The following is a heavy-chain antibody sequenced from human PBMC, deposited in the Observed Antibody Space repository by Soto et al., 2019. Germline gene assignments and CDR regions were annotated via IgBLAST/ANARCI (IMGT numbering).Heavy chain of an antibody. J-gene: IGHJ5*02. CDR2: IYYSGST. Sequence: QLRLQESGPGLVKPSETLSLTCTVSGASISNTYYYWGWIRQPPGKGLEWIGSIYYSGSTYYNPSLKSRVTLSVDTSKNQFSLKLSSVTAADTVVYYCVRPATTGTSNWFDPWGQGTLVTVSS. CDR3: VRPATTGTSNWFDP. CDR1: GASISNTYYY. V-gene: IGHV4-39*01. D-gene: IGHD4-4*01.